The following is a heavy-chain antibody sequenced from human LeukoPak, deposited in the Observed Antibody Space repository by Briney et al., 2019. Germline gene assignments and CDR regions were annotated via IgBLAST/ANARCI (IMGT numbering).Heavy chain of an antibody. CDR3: AAPRPYCSSTSCHSYYYYGMDV. CDR2: ISGIGGST. V-gene: IGHV3-23*01. Sequence: GGSLRLSCAASGCTFSGYAMSWVRQAPGKGLEWVSAISGIGGSTYYADSVKGRFTISRDNSKNTLYLQMNSLRAEDTAVYYCAAPRPYCSSTSCHSYYYYGMDVWGQGTTVTVSS. D-gene: IGHD2-2*01. J-gene: IGHJ6*02. CDR1: GCTFSGYA.